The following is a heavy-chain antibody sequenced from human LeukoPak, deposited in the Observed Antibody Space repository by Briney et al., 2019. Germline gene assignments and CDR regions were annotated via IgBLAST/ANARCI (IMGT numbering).Heavy chain of an antibody. J-gene: IGHJ6*03. CDR2: ISSNPNIYAT. D-gene: IGHD2-2*01. CDR3: SRRGRGPSSTYFYYMDV. V-gene: IGHV3-73*01. CDR1: GFTFSVSE. Sequence: GGSLRLSCAASGFTFSVSEMHWVRQASGKGLEWVGRISSNPNIYATVYAASVKGRFTISRDDSRNTAYLQMNSLKTEDTAVYYCSRRGRGPSSTYFYYMDVWGKGTTVTVSS.